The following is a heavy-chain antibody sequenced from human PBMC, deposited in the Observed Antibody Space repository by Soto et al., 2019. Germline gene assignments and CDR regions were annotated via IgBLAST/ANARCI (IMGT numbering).Heavy chain of an antibody. Sequence: GSLRLSCAASGFAFSYACINWVRQATGKGLEWVAVISYDGSNKYYADSVKGRFTISRDNSKNTLYLQMNSLRAEDTAVYYCAKDLQGYCSSTSCYGYMDVWGKGTTVTVSS. J-gene: IGHJ6*03. CDR3: AKDLQGYCSSTSCYGYMDV. D-gene: IGHD2-2*01. CDR1: GFAFSYAC. CDR2: ISYDGSNK. V-gene: IGHV3-30*18.